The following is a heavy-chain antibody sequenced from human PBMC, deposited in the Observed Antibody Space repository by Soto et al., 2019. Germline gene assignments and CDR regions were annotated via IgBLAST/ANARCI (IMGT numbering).Heavy chain of an antibody. CDR3: AKQSGYQPLLRYNWFDP. D-gene: IGHD2-2*01. V-gene: IGHV1-46*01. CDR2: INPSGGST. Sequence: ASVKVSCKAAGYTFTSYYMHWVRQAPGQGLEWMGIINPSGGSTSYAQKFQGRVTMTRDTSTSTVYMELSSLRSDDTAVYYCAKQSGYQPLLRYNWFDPWGQGTLVTVSS. CDR1: GYTFTSYY. J-gene: IGHJ5*02.